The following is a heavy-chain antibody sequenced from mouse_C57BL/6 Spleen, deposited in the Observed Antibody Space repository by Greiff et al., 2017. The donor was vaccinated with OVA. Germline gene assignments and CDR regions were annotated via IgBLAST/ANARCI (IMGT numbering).Heavy chain of an antibody. J-gene: IGHJ3*01. D-gene: IGHD4-1*01. CDR3: AGNWDWFAY. Sequence: VMLVESGPGLVQPSQSLSITCTVSGFSLTSYGVHWVRQSPGKGLEWLGVIWSGGSTDYNAAFISRLSISKDNSKSQVFFKMNSLQADDTAIYYCAGNWDWFAYWGQGTLVTVSA. CDR2: IWSGGST. V-gene: IGHV2-2*01. CDR1: GFSLTSYG.